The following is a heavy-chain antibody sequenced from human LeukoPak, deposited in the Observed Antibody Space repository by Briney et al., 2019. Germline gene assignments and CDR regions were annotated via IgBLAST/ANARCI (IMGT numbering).Heavy chain of an antibody. CDR3: ARDDYGDDTRRFDP. CDR2: IYYSGST. J-gene: IGHJ5*02. Sequence: SETLSLTCTVSGGSMSGDSYYWGWIRQPPGKGLEWIGSIYYSGSTYYNPSLKSRVTISVDTSKNQFSLKLSSVTAADTAVYYCARDDYGDDTRRFDPWGQGTLVTVSS. CDR1: GGSMSGDSYY. V-gene: IGHV4-39*07. D-gene: IGHD4-17*01.